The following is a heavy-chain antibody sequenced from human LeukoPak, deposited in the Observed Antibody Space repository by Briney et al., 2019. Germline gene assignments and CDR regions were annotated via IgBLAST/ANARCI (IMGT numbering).Heavy chain of an antibody. CDR3: ARKDGDI. Sequence: SQTLSLTCTVSGVSMSSGSYHWSWIRQPAGKGLEWIGRIHASGGADYNPSLKSRVTISIDTSKNQLSLKLSSVMAADTAVYYCARKDGDIWGQGTMVTVAS. J-gene: IGHJ3*02. CDR2: IHASGGA. D-gene: IGHD2-15*01. CDR1: GVSMSSGSYH. V-gene: IGHV4-61*02.